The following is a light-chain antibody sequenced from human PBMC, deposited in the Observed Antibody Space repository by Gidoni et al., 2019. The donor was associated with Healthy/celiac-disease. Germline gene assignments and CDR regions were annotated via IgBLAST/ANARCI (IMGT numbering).Light chain of an antibody. V-gene: IGKV3D-20*01. J-gene: IGKJ5*01. Sequence: EIVLTHSPATLSLSPGERATLSCGASQRVSSSYLAWYQQKPGLAPRLLIYDASRRATGIPDRFSGSGSGTDFTLTISRLEPEDFAVYYCQQYGSSPISFGQGTRLEIK. CDR3: QQYGSSPIS. CDR2: DAS. CDR1: QRVSSSY.